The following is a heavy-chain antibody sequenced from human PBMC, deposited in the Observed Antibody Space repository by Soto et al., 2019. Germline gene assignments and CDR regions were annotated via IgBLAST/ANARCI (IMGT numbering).Heavy chain of an antibody. J-gene: IGHJ4*02. CDR1: GVSFCSSA. D-gene: IGHD2-15*01. CDR3: ALRPGGGGPPY. V-gene: IGHV3-23*01. CDR2: XRGSGXST. Sequence: XSPRLSCAASGVSFCSSAMTWARQATGKGLEWVSYXRGSGXSTYYAESVKGXFTISRDXXKNTLYLKMTSLRDDDMDVYYCALRPGGGGPPYWGEGTLVTVYS.